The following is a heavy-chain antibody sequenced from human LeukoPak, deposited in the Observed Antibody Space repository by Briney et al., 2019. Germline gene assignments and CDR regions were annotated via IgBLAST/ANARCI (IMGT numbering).Heavy chain of an antibody. J-gene: IGHJ4*02. Sequence: SETLSLTCTVSGYSISSGYYWGWIRQPPGKGLEWIGSIYHSGSTYYNPSLKSRVTISVDTSKNQFSLKLSSVTAADTAVYYCARRDYFDYWGQGTLVTVSS. V-gene: IGHV4-38-2*02. CDR3: ARRDYFDY. CDR2: IYHSGST. CDR1: GYSISSGYY.